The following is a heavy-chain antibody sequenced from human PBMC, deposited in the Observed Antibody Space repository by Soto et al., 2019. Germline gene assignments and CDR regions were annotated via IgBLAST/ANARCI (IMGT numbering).Heavy chain of an antibody. D-gene: IGHD2-15*01. J-gene: IGHJ4*02. V-gene: IGHV4-31*03. CDR2: IYYSGST. CDR3: ARAGYCSGGSCYFDS. Sequence: SETLSLTCTVSGGSISSGGYYWSWIRQHPGKGLEWIGYIYYSGSTYYNPSLKSRVTISVDTSKNQFSLKLSSVTAADTAVYYCARAGYCSGGSCYFDSWGQGTLVTVSS. CDR1: GGSISSGGYY.